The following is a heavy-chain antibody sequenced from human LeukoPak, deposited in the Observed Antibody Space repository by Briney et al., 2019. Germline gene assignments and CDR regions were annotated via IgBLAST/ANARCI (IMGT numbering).Heavy chain of an antibody. D-gene: IGHD3-10*01. CDR3: AKALLWFGELPPGG. CDR2: ISGSGGST. CDR1: GFTFSSYA. Sequence: PGGSLRLSCAASGFTFSSYAMSWLRQAPGKGLEWVSAISGSGGSTYYADSVKGRFTISRDNSKNTLYLQMNSLRAEDTAVYYCAKALLWFGELPPGGWGQGTLVTVSS. V-gene: IGHV3-23*01. J-gene: IGHJ4*02.